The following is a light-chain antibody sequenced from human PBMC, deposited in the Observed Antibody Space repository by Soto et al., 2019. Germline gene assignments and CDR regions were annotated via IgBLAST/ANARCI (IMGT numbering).Light chain of an antibody. CDR1: SSNIGAGYD. CDR3: CSYAGGYTYL. J-gene: IGLJ1*01. Sequence: SVLTQPPSVSGAPGRRVTISCTGSSSNIGAGYDVHWYQQVPGAAPKLVIYDDTNRPSGVPDRFSGSKSGNTASLTISGLQAEDEADYFCCSYAGGYTYLFGTGTKVTVL. V-gene: IGLV1-40*01. CDR2: DDT.